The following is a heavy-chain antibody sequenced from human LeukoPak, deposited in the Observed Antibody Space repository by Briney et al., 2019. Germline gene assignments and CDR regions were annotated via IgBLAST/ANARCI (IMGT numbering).Heavy chain of an antibody. Sequence: ASVKVSCKASGYTFTSYDINWVRQATGQGLEWMGWMNPNSGNIGYAQKFQGRVTVTRNTSISTAYMELSSLRSEDTAVYYCATAQLAAGTSGGGIDYWGQGTLVTVSS. CDR3: ATAQLAAGTSGGGIDY. CDR2: MNPNSGNI. J-gene: IGHJ4*02. CDR1: GYTFTSYD. D-gene: IGHD6-13*01. V-gene: IGHV1-8*01.